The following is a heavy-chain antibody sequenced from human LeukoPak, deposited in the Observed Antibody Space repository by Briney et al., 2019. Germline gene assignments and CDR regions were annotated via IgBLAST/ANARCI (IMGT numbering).Heavy chain of an antibody. CDR2: ISHSGSV. CDR1: GGSVSNYY. J-gene: IGHJ4*02. Sequence: SETLSLTCTVSGGSVSNYYWSWIRQSPGKGLEWIGYISHSGSVNYNPSLKSQVTMSVDTSKNQFSLKLSSVTAADTAVYYCARVKGREGSTVIIDYWGQGTLVTVSS. V-gene: IGHV4-59*02. CDR3: ARVKGREGSTVIIDY. D-gene: IGHD3-10*01.